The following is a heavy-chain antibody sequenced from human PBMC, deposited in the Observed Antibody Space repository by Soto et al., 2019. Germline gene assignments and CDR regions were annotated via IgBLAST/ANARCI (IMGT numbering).Heavy chain of an antibody. J-gene: IGHJ4*02. Sequence: QVQLVQSGPEVKKPGASVKVSCKASGYIFTNYGITWVRQAPGQGLEWMGWISSYNGNTNYAQKFQGRVTMTTDISTPMTYMEVRRLTSADTAVYYCARYLRYYFWSGSTSRNYDFDYWGQGTLVTVSS. V-gene: IGHV1-18*01. CDR2: ISSYNGNT. CDR1: GYIFTNYG. D-gene: IGHD3-3*01. CDR3: ARYLRYYFWSGSTSRNYDFDY.